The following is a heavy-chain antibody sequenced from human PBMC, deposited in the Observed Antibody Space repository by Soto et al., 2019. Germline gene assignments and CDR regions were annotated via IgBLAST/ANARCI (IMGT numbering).Heavy chain of an antibody. CDR1: GYTFTSYG. V-gene: IGHV1-18*01. D-gene: IGHD4-17*01. CDR2: ISAYNGNT. Sequence: QVQLVQSGAEVKKPGASVKVSCKASGYTFTSYGISWVRQAPGQGLEWMGWISAYNGNTIHAQKLQGRVTMTTDTPPGTGYMARRSLGCDDTGVYYCAGGEGYGDGYWGQGTLVSVCS. CDR3: AGGEGYGDGY. J-gene: IGHJ4*02.